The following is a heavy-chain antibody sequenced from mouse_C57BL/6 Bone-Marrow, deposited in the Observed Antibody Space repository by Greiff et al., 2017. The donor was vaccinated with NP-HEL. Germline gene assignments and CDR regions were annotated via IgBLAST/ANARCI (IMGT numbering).Heavy chain of an antibody. CDR2: ISNGGGST. Sequence: EVKLVESGGGLVQPGGSLKLSCAASGFTFSDYYMYWVRQTPEKRLEWVAYISNGGGSTYYPDTVKGRFTISRDNAKNTLYLQMSRLKSEDTAMYYCARGSDYLDYWGQGTTLTVSS. J-gene: IGHJ2*01. V-gene: IGHV5-12*01. CDR1: GFTFSDYY. CDR3: ARGSDYLDY.